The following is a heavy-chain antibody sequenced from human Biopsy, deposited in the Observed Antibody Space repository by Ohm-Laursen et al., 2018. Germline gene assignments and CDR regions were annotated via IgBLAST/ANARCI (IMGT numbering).Heavy chain of an antibody. CDR1: GGSIGSFF. D-gene: IGHD3-22*01. CDR2: NQNSGST. CDR3: ARDRGYYSDRTIPGYFDL. V-gene: IGHV4-59*01. Sequence: GTLSLTCTVSGGSIGSFFWSWIRQPPGKGLEWIGHNQNSGSTNYNPSLKSRVTISADTSKNQFSLKLSSVTAADTAMYYCARDRGYYSDRTIPGYFDLWGRGTLVTVSS. J-gene: IGHJ2*01.